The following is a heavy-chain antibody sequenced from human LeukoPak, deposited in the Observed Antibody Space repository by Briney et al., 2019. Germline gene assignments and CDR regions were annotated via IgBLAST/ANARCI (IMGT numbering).Heavy chain of an antibody. CDR2: ISYDGSNK. Sequence: GRSLRLSCAASGFTFSSYAMHWVRQAPGKGLEWVAVISYDGSNKYYADSVKGRFTISRDNSKNTLYLQMNSLRAEDTAVYYCATARPIMITFGGVMADYWGQGTLVTVSS. J-gene: IGHJ4*02. CDR3: ATARPIMITFGGVMADY. V-gene: IGHV3-30-3*01. CDR1: GFTFSSYA. D-gene: IGHD3-16*01.